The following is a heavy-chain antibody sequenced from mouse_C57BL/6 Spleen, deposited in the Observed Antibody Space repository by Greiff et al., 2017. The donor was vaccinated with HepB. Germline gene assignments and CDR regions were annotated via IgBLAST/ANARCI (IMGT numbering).Heavy chain of an antibody. D-gene: IGHD1-1*01. J-gene: IGHJ2*01. CDR2: IHPNSGST. V-gene: IGHV1-64*01. Sequence: QVQLQQPGAELVKPGASVKLSCKASGYTFTSYWMHWVKQRPGQGLEWIGMIHPNSGSTNYNEKFKSKATLTVDTSSSTAYMQLSSLTSEDSAVYYCALITTVVATDYWGQGTTLTVSS. CDR3: ALITTVVATDY. CDR1: GYTFTSYW.